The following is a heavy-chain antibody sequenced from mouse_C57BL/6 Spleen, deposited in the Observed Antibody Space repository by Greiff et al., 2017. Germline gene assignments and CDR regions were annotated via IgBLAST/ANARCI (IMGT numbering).Heavy chain of an antibody. D-gene: IGHD1-1*01. J-gene: IGHJ3*01. V-gene: IGHV1-82*01. CDR3: ASYYGSRFAY. Sequence: QVQIQQSGPELVKPGASVKISCKASGYAFSSSWMNWVKQRPGKGLEWIGRIYPGDGDTNYNGKFKGKATLTADKSSSTAYMQLSSLTSEDSAVYFCASYYGSRFAYWGQGTLVTVSA. CDR1: GYAFSSSW. CDR2: IYPGDGDT.